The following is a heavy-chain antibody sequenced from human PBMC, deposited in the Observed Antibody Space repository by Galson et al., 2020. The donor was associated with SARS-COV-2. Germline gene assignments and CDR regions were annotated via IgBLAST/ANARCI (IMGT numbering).Heavy chain of an antibody. J-gene: IGHJ3*02. CDR1: GGPISRYS. Sequence: SETLSLTCTVSGGPISRYSWSWILQPPGKRLEWLGYIYYSGSTNYYPSLKSRVTISVATSKNQFSLKLSSLTAADTAVYYCARHGRKTIFGGVISPAAFDIWGQGTMVTGSS. CDR2: IYYSGST. V-gene: IGHV4-59*08. CDR3: ARHGRKTIFGGVISPAAFDI. D-gene: IGHD3-3*01.